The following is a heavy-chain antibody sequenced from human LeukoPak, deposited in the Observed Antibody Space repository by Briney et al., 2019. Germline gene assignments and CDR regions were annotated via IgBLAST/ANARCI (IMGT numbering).Heavy chain of an antibody. CDR3: ARDTAMVTYWFDP. Sequence: ASEKVSCKASGYTFTNYYMHWVRQAPGQGLEWMGWINPNSGGTNYAQKFQGRVTMTRDTSISTAYMELSRLRSDDTAVYYCARDTAMVTYWFDPWGQGTLVAVSS. J-gene: IGHJ5*02. D-gene: IGHD5-18*01. CDR2: INPNSGGT. V-gene: IGHV1-2*02. CDR1: GYTFTNYY.